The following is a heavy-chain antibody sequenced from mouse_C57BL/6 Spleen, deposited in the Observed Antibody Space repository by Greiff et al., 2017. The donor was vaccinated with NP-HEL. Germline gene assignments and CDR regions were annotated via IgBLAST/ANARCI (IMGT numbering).Heavy chain of an antibody. CDR1: GYTFTSYW. J-gene: IGHJ4*01. CDR3: ARGDYSNYDAMDY. CDR2: IDPSDSYP. D-gene: IGHD2-5*01. Sequence: QVQLQQPGAELVRPGTSVKLSCKASGYTFTSYWMHWVKQRPGQGLEWIGVIDPSDSYPNYNQKFKGKATLTVDTSSSTAYMQLSSLTSEDSAVYYCARGDYSNYDAMDYWGQGTSVTVSS. V-gene: IGHV1-59*01.